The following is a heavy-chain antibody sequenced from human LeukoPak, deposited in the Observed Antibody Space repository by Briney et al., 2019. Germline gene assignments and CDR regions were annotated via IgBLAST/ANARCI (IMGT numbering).Heavy chain of an antibody. CDR3: AKLAKYFYGSETYFFFEH. D-gene: IGHD3-10*01. CDR1: GFSFTTYW. V-gene: IGHV3-7*01. J-gene: IGHJ4*02. CDR2: IKQDGNEK. Sequence: HPGGSLRLSCAASGFSFTTYWMGWVRQAPGKGLEWVANIKQDGNEKYYVDSVKGRFTVSRDNAKNSLFLQMNSLRVEDTAVYYCAKLAKYFYGSETYFFFEHWGQGTPVTASS.